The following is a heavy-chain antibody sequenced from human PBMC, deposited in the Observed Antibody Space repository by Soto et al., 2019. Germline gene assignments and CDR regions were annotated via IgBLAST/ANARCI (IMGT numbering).Heavy chain of an antibody. V-gene: IGHV3-23*01. CDR1: GFSFSTCA. CDR2: ISPNSAAT. D-gene: IGHD1-1*01. J-gene: IGHJ4*02. CDR3: ATQDFRGATGTT. Sequence: EVQLLESGGGLVQPGGSLRLSCVASGFSFSTCAMGWVRQAPGKGLEWVSLISPNSAATYYTDSVKGRFTISRDNSKNTQYLQMNSLRAEDTAIYNCATQDFRGATGTTWGQGTLVTVSS.